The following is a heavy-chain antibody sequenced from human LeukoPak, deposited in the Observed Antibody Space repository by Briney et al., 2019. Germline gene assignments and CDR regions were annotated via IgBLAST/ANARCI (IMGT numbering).Heavy chain of an antibody. CDR1: GGSISSGGYS. Sequence: PSETLSLTCAVSGGSISSGGYSWSWIRQPPGKGLEWIGYIYHSGSTYYNPSLKSRVTISVDRSKNQFSLKLSSVTAADTAVYYCARLSLRGGYWDQGTLVTVSS. D-gene: IGHD3-10*01. J-gene: IGHJ4*02. CDR2: IYHSGST. CDR3: ARLSLRGGY. V-gene: IGHV4-30-2*01.